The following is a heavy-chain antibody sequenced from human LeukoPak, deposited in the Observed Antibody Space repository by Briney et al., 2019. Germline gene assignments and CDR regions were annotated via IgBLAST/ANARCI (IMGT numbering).Heavy chain of an antibody. D-gene: IGHD1-26*01. CDR2: INPNSGGT. J-gene: IGHJ4*02. V-gene: IGHV1-2*04. CDR1: GYTFTGYY. Sequence: ASVKVSCKASGYTFTGYYMHWVRQAPGQGLEWMGWINPNSGGTNYAQKFQGWVTMTRDTSISTAYMELSRLRSDDTAVYYCARDSDSGSFHFDYWGQGTLVTVSS. CDR3: ARDSDSGSFHFDY.